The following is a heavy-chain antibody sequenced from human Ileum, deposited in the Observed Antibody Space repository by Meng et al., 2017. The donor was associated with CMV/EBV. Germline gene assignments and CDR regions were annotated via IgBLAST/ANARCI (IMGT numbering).Heavy chain of an antibody. V-gene: IGHV2-5*02. J-gene: IGHJ5*02. Sequence: QTSWKVVVPHLSKPTRTLPRTSTFSAFPLTTSGEGVVWIRQPQVKALGWLAVIYCDDNTHYSPSLKTRLTITKDTSKNQVVLTMTSMDPVDTATYYCVYRSPKSVPVAGTFFDPWGQGTLVTVSS. D-gene: IGHD6-13*01. CDR3: VYRSPKSVPVAGTFFDP. CDR1: AFPLTTSGEG. CDR2: IYCDDNT.